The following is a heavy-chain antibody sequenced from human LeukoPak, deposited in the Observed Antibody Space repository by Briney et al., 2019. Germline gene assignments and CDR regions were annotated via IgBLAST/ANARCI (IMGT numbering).Heavy chain of an antibody. CDR1: GFTFSSYE. CDR2: ITGSGDTI. V-gene: IGHV3-48*03. CDR3: ARDATPQYSSGWVFFDY. J-gene: IGHJ4*02. D-gene: IGHD6-19*01. Sequence: PGGSLRLSCKASGFTFSSYEMNWVRQAPGKGLEWISYITGSGDTIHYADSVKGRFTISRDNAKNSLYLQMNSLRAEDTAVYYCARDATPQYSSGWVFFDYWGQGTPVTVTS.